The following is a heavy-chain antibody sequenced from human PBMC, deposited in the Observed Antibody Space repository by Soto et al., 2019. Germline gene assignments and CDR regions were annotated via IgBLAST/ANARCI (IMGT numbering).Heavy chain of an antibody. J-gene: IGHJ4*02. CDR2: IIPIFGTA. CDR3: AREATVDTAMVDPFDY. CDR1: GGTFSSYA. V-gene: IGHV1-69*05. Sequence: QVQLVQSGAEVKKPGSSVKVSCKASGGTFSSYAISWVRQAPGQGLEWMGGIIPIFGTANYAQKFQGRVTITXXEXTXXAYMELSSLRSEDTAVYYCAREATVDTAMVDPFDYWGQGTLVTVSS. D-gene: IGHD5-18*01.